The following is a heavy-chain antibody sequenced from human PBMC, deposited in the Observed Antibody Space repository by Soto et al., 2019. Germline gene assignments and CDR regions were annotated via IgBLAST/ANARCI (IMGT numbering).Heavy chain of an antibody. J-gene: IGHJ4*02. CDR2: IWYDGSNK. CDR1: GFTFSSYG. Sequence: QVQLVESGGGVVQPGRSLRLSCAASGFTFSSYGMHWVRQAPGKGLEWVAVIWYDGSNKYYADSVKGRFTISRDNSKNTLYLQMNSLRAEDTAVYYCARDPSLEWLLFRFDYWGQGTLVTVSS. D-gene: IGHD3-3*01. V-gene: IGHV3-33*01. CDR3: ARDPSLEWLLFRFDY.